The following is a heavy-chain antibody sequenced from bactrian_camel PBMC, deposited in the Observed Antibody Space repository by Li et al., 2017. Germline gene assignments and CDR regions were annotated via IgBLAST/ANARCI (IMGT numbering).Heavy chain of an antibody. Sequence: HVQLVESGGGLVQPGGSLRLSRVVSGFTFDGYAMAWIRQAPGREREGVAAIDTGDGSTYYLNSVEGRFTISHDNAKNTLYLQMNSLKTEDTAMYYCAADPNMPCIPPNVPRFDFLGQGTQVTVS. J-gene: IGHJ4*01. D-gene: IGHD3*01. V-gene: IGHV3S61*01. CDR1: GFTFDGYA. CDR2: IDTGDGST.